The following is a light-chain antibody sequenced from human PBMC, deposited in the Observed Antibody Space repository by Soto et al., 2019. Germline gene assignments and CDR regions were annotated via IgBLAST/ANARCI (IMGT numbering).Light chain of an antibody. CDR3: LQDYNFPRT. CDR2: AAS. Sequence: GDRGTITCRASQGIRNDLGWYQQKPGKAPKLLIYAASSLQSGVPSRFSGSGSGTDFTLTVSSLQPEDFATYYCLQDYNFPRTFGQGTKVDIK. J-gene: IGKJ1*01. V-gene: IGKV1-6*01. CDR1: QGIRND.